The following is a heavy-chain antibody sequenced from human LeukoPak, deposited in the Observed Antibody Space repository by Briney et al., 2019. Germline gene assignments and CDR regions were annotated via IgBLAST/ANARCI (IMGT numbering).Heavy chain of an antibody. J-gene: IGHJ4*02. D-gene: IGHD5-12*01. V-gene: IGHV4-30-4*01. CDR2: IYNSGST. Sequence: SQTLSLTCTVSGGFISGAYYWRWIRQHPGKGLEWIGYIYNSGSTYYNPSLKSRVSMSVDTSKNQFSLQVRSVTAADTAVYYCARRGYSDYDLDYWGQGTLVIVSS. CDR1: GGFISGAYY. CDR3: ARRGYSDYDLDY.